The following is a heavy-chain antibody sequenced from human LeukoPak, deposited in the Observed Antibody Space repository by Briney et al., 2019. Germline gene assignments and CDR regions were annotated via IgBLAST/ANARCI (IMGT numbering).Heavy chain of an antibody. CDR1: GFTFSSYA. V-gene: IGHV3-23*01. J-gene: IGHJ4*02. Sequence: GGSLRLSCAASGFTFSSYAMSRVRQAPGKGLRWVSAISGSGGSTYYADSVKGRFTISRDNSKNTLYLQMNSLRAEDTAVYYCAKYGGYDYLVDYWGQGTLVTVSS. D-gene: IGHD5-12*01. CDR2: ISGSGGST. CDR3: AKYGGYDYLVDY.